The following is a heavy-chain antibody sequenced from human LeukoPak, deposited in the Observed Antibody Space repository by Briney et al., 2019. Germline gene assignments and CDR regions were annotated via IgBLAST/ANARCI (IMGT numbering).Heavy chain of an antibody. Sequence: GGSLRLPCVASAFTFRRYAMSWVRQAPGKGLEWVSTISGSGDSTDYADSVKGRLAISRDNSKNTVYLQMNSLRVEDTAVYYCAKAIWASTVGAAGIFFDYWGQGILVTVSS. V-gene: IGHV3-23*01. D-gene: IGHD1-26*01. CDR3: AKAIWASTVGAAGIFFDY. CDR1: AFTFRRYA. J-gene: IGHJ4*02. CDR2: ISGSGDST.